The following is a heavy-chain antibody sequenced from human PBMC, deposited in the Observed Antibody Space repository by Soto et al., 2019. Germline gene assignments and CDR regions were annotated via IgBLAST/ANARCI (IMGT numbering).Heavy chain of an antibody. CDR2: MYSGGNT. CDR1: GGSFSSSTYY. V-gene: IGHV4-39*01. J-gene: IGHJ5*02. D-gene: IGHD3-22*01. CDR3: ARQPYDSTGYYYGA. Sequence: QLQLQESGPGLVKPSETLSLTCTVSGGSFSSSTYYWGWIRQPPGKGLEWIGSMYSGGNTYYNPFLKSRGAVSVDTSKNRFSLKLTSVTAADTAMYYCARQPYDSTGYYYGAWGQGTLVTVSS.